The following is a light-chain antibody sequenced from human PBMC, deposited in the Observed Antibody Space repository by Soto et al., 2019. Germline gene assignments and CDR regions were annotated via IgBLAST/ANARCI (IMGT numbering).Light chain of an antibody. Sequence: EIVLTQSPGTLSLSPGERATLSCRASQSVSNNYLAWYQQQPGQAPRLLIYDASNRATGIPARFSGSGSGTDFTLTISSLQPEDFATYYCQQSYSTPGTFGPGTKVDIK. V-gene: IGKV3D-20*02. CDR2: DAS. CDR1: QSVSNNY. CDR3: QQSYSTPGT. J-gene: IGKJ3*01.